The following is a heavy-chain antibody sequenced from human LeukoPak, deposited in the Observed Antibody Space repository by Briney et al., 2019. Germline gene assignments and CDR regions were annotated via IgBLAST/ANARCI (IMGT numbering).Heavy chain of an antibody. J-gene: IGHJ3*02. CDR1: GGSISSSDYY. D-gene: IGHD3-3*01. V-gene: IGHV4-39*01. CDR3: ARLITIFEVATSDAFDI. CDR2: IYSSGAT. Sequence: SETLSLTCTVSGGSISSSDYYWGWIRQPPGKGLEWIGSIYSSGATYYNPSLNSRVTISVDKSKNQLSVKLTSVTAADTAVYYCARLITIFEVATSDAFDIWGQGTMVTVSS.